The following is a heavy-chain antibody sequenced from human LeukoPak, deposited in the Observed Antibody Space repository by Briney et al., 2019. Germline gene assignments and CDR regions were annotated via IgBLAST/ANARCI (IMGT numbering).Heavy chain of an antibody. J-gene: IGHJ4*02. CDR1: GGSISNYY. Sequence: PSETLSLTCSVSGGSISNYYWSWIRQPPGKGLEWIGNIYYSGSTNYNPSLKSRVTTSVDTSKNQFSLKLSSVTAADTAIYYCARGRSERSFDYWGQGTLVTVSS. CDR3: ARGRSERSFDY. D-gene: IGHD1-1*01. V-gene: IGHV4-59*01. CDR2: IYYSGST.